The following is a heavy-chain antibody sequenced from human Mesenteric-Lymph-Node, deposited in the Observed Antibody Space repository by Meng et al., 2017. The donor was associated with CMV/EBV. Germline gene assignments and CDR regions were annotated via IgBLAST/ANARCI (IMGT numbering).Heavy chain of an antibody. Sequence: GESLKISCAASGFTFSTYGMHWVRQAPGKGLEWVAFIRFDGSNKYYADSVKGRFTISRDNSKNTLYLQMNSLRAEDTAVYYCAKGQQLVPDYWGQGTLVTVSS. CDR1: GFTFSTYG. D-gene: IGHD6-13*01. CDR3: AKGQQLVPDY. J-gene: IGHJ4*02. V-gene: IGHV3-30*02. CDR2: IRFDGSNK.